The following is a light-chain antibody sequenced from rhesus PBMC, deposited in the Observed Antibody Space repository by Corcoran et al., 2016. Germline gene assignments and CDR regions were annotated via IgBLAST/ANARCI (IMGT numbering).Light chain of an antibody. J-gene: IGKJ4*01. V-gene: IGKV1-69*01. Sequence: DIQMTQSPSSLSASVGDRVTITCRASQGISNWLAWYQQKPRKAPKLLIYRASNLETGVPTRFSGRGSWTDFTLTISSLQPEDVATYFCQQHDNSPLTFGGGTKVEL. CDR3: QQHDNSPLT. CDR1: QGISNW. CDR2: RAS.